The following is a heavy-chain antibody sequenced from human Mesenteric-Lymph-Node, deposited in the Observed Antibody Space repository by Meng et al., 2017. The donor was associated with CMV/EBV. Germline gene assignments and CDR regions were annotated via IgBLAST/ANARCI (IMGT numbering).Heavy chain of an antibody. CDR2: IKSETDGGTT. J-gene: IGHJ4*02. V-gene: IGHV3-15*01. CDR1: GFTFSSYA. CDR3: TTWEEAARFDY. D-gene: IGHD6-6*01. Sequence: GESLKISCAASGFTFSSYAMRWVRQAPGKGLEWVCHIKSETDGGTTDCAAPVKGRFTILRDDSKHMLYLQMTSLKSEDSALYYCTTWEEAARFDYWGQGALVTVSS.